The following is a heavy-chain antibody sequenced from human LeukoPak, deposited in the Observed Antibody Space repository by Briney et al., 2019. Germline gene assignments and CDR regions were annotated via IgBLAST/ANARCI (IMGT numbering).Heavy chain of an antibody. CDR1: RFTFSTYV. J-gene: IGHJ4*02. V-gene: IGHV3-23*01. CDR2: IAGGGEYT. D-gene: IGHD3-10*01. Sequence: GGSLRLSCAASRFTFSTYVMTWVRQAPGKGLEWVSGIAGGGEYTYYADSVKGRFTISRDNSNNTLFLQMNSLRAEDTAVYYCARAKPKNMVRGLIMRRESRYYFDYWGQGTLVTVSS. CDR3: ARAKPKNMVRGLIMRRESRYYFDY.